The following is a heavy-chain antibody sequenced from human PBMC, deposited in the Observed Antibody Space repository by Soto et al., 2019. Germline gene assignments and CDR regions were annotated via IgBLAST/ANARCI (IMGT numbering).Heavy chain of an antibody. Sequence: QVQLVQSGAEVKKPGASVKVSCKASGYTFTSYYMHWVRQAPGQGLEWMGIINPRGGSTSYEQKFQGRVTMTRDTSKSTVYMELSSLRSEDTAVYYCARDLVRGTTVTTRVDYWGQGTLVTVSS. CDR3: ARDLVRGTTVTTRVDY. J-gene: IGHJ4*02. CDR1: GYTFTSYY. D-gene: IGHD4-17*01. V-gene: IGHV1-46*03. CDR2: INPRGGST.